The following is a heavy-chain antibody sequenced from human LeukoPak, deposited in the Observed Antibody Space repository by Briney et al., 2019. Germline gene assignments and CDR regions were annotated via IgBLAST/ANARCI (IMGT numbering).Heavy chain of an antibody. CDR1: GFTFGDFA. D-gene: IGHD5-18*01. CDR2: LRSDAHGGTT. J-gene: IGHJ4*02. V-gene: IGHV3-49*03. CDR3: TRGYSYGFH. Sequence: GGPLRLSCTGSGFTFGDFAMSWFRQAPWKGLEWVGFLRSDAHGGTTEYAASVKGRFTISRDDSKSIAYLQMNSLKIEDTVRYYCTRGYSYGFHWGQGTLVTVSS.